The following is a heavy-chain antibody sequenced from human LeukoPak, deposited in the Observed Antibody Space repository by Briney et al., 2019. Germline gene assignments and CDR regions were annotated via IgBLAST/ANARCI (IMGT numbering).Heavy chain of an antibody. J-gene: IGHJ6*02. Sequence: GGSLRLSCAASGFTFSSYWMHWVRQAPGKGLVWVSRISSDGSSTSYADSVKGRFTISRDNAKNTLYLQMNSLRAEDTAVYYCAKWAAVAGTYYYYGMDVWGQGTTVTVSS. CDR2: ISSDGSST. CDR1: GFTFSSYW. CDR3: AKWAAVAGTYYYYGMDV. V-gene: IGHV3-74*01. D-gene: IGHD6-19*01.